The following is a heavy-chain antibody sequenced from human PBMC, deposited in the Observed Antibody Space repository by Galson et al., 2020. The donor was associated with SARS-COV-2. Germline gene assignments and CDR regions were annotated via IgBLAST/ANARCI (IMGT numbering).Heavy chain of an antibody. D-gene: IGHD6-19*01. CDR3: ARELYDSGWFDY. V-gene: IGHV3-7*03. CDR2: IKQDGSDK. Sequence: GGSLRLSCAASGFSFSSYWMTWVRQAPGKGLEWVANIKQDGSDKYYVDSVKGRFTISRDNAKNSLYLHMNSLRAEDTAVYYCARELYDSGWFDYWGQGTLVTVSS. J-gene: IGHJ4*02. CDR1: GFSFSSYW.